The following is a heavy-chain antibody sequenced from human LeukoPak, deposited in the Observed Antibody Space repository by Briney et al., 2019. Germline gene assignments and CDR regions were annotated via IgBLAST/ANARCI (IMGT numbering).Heavy chain of an antibody. Sequence: GGSLRLSCAASGFTFSSYTMSWVRQAPGKGLEWVSAISGSSDSTYYGDSVKGRFSISRDNSKNTLYLQMNSLRAEDTAVYYCAKASSTIFGVVIKREYYFDYWGRGTLVTVSS. CDR1: GFTFSSYT. CDR3: AKASSTIFGVVIKREYYFDY. D-gene: IGHD3-3*01. V-gene: IGHV3-23*01. CDR2: ISGSSDST. J-gene: IGHJ4*02.